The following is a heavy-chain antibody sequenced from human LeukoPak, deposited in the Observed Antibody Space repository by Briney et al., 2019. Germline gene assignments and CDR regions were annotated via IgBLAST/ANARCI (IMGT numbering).Heavy chain of an antibody. V-gene: IGHV1-2*02. CDR1: GYTFTGYY. CDR2: INPNSGGT. D-gene: IGHD6-13*01. J-gene: IGHJ6*03. CDR3: ARDLLAATLGDYYYYMDV. Sequence: ASVKVSCKASGYTFTGYYMHWVRQAPGQGLEWMGWINPNSGGTNYAQKFQGRVTMTRDTSISTAYMELSRLRSEDTAVYYCARDLLAATLGDYYYYMDVWGKGTTVTVSS.